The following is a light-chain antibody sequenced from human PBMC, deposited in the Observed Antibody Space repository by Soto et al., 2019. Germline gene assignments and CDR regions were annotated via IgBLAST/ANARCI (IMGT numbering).Light chain of an antibody. J-gene: IGKJ2*01. CDR3: HQYGSSPYT. CDR1: QSVSSNY. V-gene: IGKV3-20*01. CDR2: GAS. Sequence: EIVLTQSPGTLSLSPGERATLSCRASQSVSSNYLTWYQQKPGQAPRLLIYGASSRATGIPDRFSGSASGTDFTLTISRLQPEDFAVYYCHQYGSSPYTFGQGTKLEI.